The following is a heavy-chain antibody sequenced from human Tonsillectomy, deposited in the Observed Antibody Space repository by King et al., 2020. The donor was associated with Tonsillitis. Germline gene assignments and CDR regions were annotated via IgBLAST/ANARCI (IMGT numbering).Heavy chain of an antibody. CDR1: GFIFTGAA. D-gene: IGHD2-15*01. CDR2: IRTKTFSYAT. J-gene: IGHJ6*02. CDR3: CRKRDSRGPLYGLDV. Sequence: EVQLVESGGGLVQPGGSLKLSCAASGFIFTGAAVNWVRQAPGKGLEWVGRIRTKTFSYATQYAPSLEGRVTMSRDDSTSTAYLEVRGLKSEDTAHYYCCRKRDSRGPLYGLDVWGPGATVAVSS. V-gene: IGHV3-73*02.